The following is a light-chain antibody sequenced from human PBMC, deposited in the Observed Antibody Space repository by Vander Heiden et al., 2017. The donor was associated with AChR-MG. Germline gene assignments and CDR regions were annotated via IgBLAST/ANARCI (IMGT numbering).Light chain of an antibody. CDR3: QVWDNTSDQPV. CDR1: NIGGKS. V-gene: IGLV3-21*04. CDR2: YDS. Sequence: SYVLTKSLSVSVAPGETASISCGGSNIGGKSVHWYQQKPGLAPVVVIFYDSDRPSGVPERFSGSNSGNTATLTITRVEAGDEADYFCQVWDNTSDQPVFGGGTTLFVL. J-gene: IGLJ3*02.